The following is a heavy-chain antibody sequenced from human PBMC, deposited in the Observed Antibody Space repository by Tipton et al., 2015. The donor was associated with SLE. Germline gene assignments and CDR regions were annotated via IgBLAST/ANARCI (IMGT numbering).Heavy chain of an antibody. CDR1: GYTFTSYG. Sequence: QVQLVQSGAEVKKPGASVKVSCKASGYTFTSYGISWVRQAPGQGLEWMGWISAYNGNTNYAQKLQGRVTMTTDTSTSTAYMELRSLRSDDTAVYFCASSRDCSGGSCYSYYFDYWGQGTLVTVSS. D-gene: IGHD2-15*01. J-gene: IGHJ4*02. V-gene: IGHV1-18*01. CDR3: ASSRDCSGGSCYSYYFDY. CDR2: ISAYNGNT.